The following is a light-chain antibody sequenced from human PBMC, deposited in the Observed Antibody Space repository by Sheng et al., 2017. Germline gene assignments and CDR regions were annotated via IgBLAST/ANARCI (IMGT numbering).Light chain of an antibody. CDR2: AAS. J-gene: IGKJ3*01. V-gene: IGKV1-39*01. CDR1: QSISSY. Sequence: DIKMTQSPSILSASVGDRVTITCRASQSISSYLNWYQQKPGKAPKLLIYAASSLQSGVPSRFSGSGSGTDFTLTISSLQPEDFATYYCQQSYNTPFTFGPGTEVDMK. CDR3: QQSYNTPFT.